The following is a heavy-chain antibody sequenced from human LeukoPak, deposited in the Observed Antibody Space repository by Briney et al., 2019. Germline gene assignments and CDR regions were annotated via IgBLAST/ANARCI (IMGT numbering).Heavy chain of an antibody. CDR3: ATLRRSGWYIGD. J-gene: IGHJ4*02. D-gene: IGHD6-19*01. V-gene: IGHV1-2*02. CDR2: LNPNSGGT. Sequence: ASVKVSCKASGYTLTDYYIHWVRQAPGQGLEWMGWLNPNSGGTNYAEEFQGRVTMTRDTSITTAFMELSSLKSDDTAMYYCATLRRSGWYIGDWGQGTLVTVSS. CDR1: GYTLTDYY.